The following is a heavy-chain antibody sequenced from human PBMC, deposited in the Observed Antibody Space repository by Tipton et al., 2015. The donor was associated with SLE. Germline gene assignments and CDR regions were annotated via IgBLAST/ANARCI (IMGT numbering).Heavy chain of an antibody. J-gene: IGHJ4*02. Sequence: LRLSCTVSGGSISSGGYYWSWIRQHPGKGLEWIGYIYYSGSTYYNPSLKSRVTISVDTSKNQFSLKLSSVTAADTAVYYCARGALGGTTNFDYWGQGTLVTVSS. CDR1: GGSISSGGYY. V-gene: IGHV4-31*03. CDR2: IYYSGST. CDR3: ARGALGGTTNFDY. D-gene: IGHD1-7*01.